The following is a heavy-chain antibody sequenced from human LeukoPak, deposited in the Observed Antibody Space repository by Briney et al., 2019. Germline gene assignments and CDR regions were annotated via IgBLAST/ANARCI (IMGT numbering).Heavy chain of an antibody. CDR3: ARFEDYFDY. Sequence: SETLSLTCTVSGGSISSSSYYWGWIRQPPGKGLEWIGSIYYSGSTYYNPFLKSRVTISVDTSKNQFSLKLSSVTAADTAVYYCARFEDYFDYWGQGTLVTVSS. D-gene: IGHD3-9*01. V-gene: IGHV4-39*01. J-gene: IGHJ4*02. CDR1: GGSISSSSYY. CDR2: IYYSGST.